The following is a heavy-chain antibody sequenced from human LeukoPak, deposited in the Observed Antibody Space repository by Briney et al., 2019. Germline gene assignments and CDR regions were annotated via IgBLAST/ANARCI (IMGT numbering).Heavy chain of an antibody. Sequence: SVKVSCRSSGGTFNTHIFNWVRQAPGQGLEWMGRITPIIGTTKYAQRFQARVTITADRSTSTAYLELSGLTYDDTAVYYCTRVTLRGSKYNWFDPWGQGTHVSVSS. CDR2: ITPIIGTT. D-gene: IGHD1-26*01. CDR3: TRVTLRGSKYNWFDP. CDR1: GGTFNTHI. V-gene: IGHV1-69*08. J-gene: IGHJ5*02.